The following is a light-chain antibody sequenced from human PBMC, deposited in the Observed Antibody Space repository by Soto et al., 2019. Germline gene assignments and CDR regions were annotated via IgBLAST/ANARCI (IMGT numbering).Light chain of an antibody. CDR2: DVS. V-gene: IGLV2-14*01. J-gene: IGLJ2*01. CDR1: SSDVGGYNY. Sequence: QSALTQPASVSGSPGQSITISCTGTSSDVGGYNYVSWYQQHPGKVPKLMIYDVSNRPSGASNRFSGSKSGNTASLTISGLQAEDEADYYCSSYTSSTPVVFGGGTKLTVL. CDR3: SSYTSSTPVV.